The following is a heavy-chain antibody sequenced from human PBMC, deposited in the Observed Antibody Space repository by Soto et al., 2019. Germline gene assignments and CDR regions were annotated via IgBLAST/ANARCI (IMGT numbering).Heavy chain of an antibody. V-gene: IGHV4-39*01. CDR3: ARSCDLTIFGVVIMNYYYYYYMDV. Sequence: QLQLQESGPGLVKPSETLSLTCTVSGGSISSSSYYWGWIRQPPGKGLEWIGSIYYSGSTYYNPSLKSRVTISVDTSKNQFSLKLSSVTAADTAVYYCARSCDLTIFGVVIMNYYYYYYMDVWGKGTTVTVSS. J-gene: IGHJ6*03. D-gene: IGHD3-3*01. CDR2: IYYSGST. CDR1: GGSISSSSYY.